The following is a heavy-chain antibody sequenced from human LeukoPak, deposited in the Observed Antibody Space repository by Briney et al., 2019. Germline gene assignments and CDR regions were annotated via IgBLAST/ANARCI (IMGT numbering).Heavy chain of an antibody. J-gene: IGHJ4*02. D-gene: IGHD2-8*01. CDR3: ARGYCTNSACLGRPYFDH. Sequence: SVKVSCKASGDSFSIYAISWVRQAPGQGLEWMGEIIPMYGTANYARRFQGRVTITTDESTSTAYMEMSSLRSEDTAVYYCARGYCTNSACLGRPYFDHWGQGTLVTVPS. CDR1: GDSFSIYA. CDR2: IIPMYGTA. V-gene: IGHV1-69*05.